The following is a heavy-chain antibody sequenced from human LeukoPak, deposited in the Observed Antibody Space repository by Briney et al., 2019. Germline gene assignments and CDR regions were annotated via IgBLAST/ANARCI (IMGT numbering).Heavy chain of an antibody. CDR1: GGSISSGGYY. Sequence: PSETLSLTCTVSGGSISSGGYYRSWIRQHPGKGLEWIGYIYYSGSTYYNPSLKSRVTISVDTSKNQFSLKLSSVTAADTAVYYCAREASSSRGAHAFDIWGQGTMVTVFS. CDR2: IYYSGST. J-gene: IGHJ3*02. V-gene: IGHV4-31*03. CDR3: AREASSSRGAHAFDI. D-gene: IGHD6-13*01.